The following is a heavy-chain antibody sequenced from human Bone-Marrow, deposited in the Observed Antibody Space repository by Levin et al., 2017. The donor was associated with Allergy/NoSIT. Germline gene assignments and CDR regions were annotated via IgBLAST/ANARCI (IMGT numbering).Heavy chain of an antibody. Sequence: PGGSLRLSCAASGFTVSSNYMSWVRQAPGKGPEWVSVIYSGGSTYYADSVKGRFTISRDNSKNTSYFQLNSPRAEDTAIYSCARGRFGELLSHWGQGTLVTVSS. CDR3: ARGRFGELLSH. V-gene: IGHV3-53*01. D-gene: IGHD3-10*01. CDR2: IYSGGST. J-gene: IGHJ4*02. CDR1: GFTVSSNY.